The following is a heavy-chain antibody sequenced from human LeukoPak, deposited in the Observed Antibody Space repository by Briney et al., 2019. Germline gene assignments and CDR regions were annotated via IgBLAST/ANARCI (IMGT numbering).Heavy chain of an antibody. D-gene: IGHD4-17*01. CDR1: GFTFSNFA. V-gene: IGHV3-23*01. CDR3: AKVESSANTLTTSFEY. J-gene: IGHJ4*02. Sequence: GGSLRLSCVASGFTFSNFAMTWVRQAPGKGLEWVSAFRGSGGNTYYADSVRGRFTISRDNSKNTVYLQMNSLRAEDSAVYYCAKVESSANTLTTSFEYWGQGTLVTVSS. CDR2: FRGSGGNT.